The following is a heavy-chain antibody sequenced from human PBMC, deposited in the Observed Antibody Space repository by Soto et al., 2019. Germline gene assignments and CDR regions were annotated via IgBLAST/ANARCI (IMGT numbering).Heavy chain of an antibody. Sequence: GASVKVSCKASGYTFTSYGISWVRQAPLQVLEWMGCISAYNGNTNYAQKLQGRVTMTTDTSTSTAHMELRSLRYDDTAVYYCARDDKGWLQSVYFEYWGQGTLVTLSS. D-gene: IGHD5-12*01. CDR1: GYTFTSYG. CDR2: ISAYNGNT. J-gene: IGHJ4*02. V-gene: IGHV1-18*04. CDR3: ARDDKGWLQSVYFEY.